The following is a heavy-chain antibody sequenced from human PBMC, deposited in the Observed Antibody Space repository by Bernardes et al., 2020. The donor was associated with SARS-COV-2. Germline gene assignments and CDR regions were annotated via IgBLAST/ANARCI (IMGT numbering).Heavy chain of an antibody. CDR3: ARDLSHLVRRGFDL. CDR1: GGSIGSYY. V-gene: IGHV4-59*01. D-gene: IGHD3-10*01. CDR2: IYYSGTT. J-gene: IGHJ2*01. Sequence: SETLSLTCTVSGGSIGSYYWAWIRQPPGKGLEWIGYIYYSGTTNYNPSLKSRVTISVARSQNQFSLNLSSVTPADTAVYYCARDLSHLVRRGFDLWGRGTLVTVSS.